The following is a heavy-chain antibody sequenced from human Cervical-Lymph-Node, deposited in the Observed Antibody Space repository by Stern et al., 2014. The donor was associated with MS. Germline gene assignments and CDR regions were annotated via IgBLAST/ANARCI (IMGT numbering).Heavy chain of an antibody. J-gene: IGHJ6*02. Sequence: VQLVQSGGGLVKPGGSLRLSCVASGFTFSDYYMSWIRQAPGKGLEWISYSSSSGSGVYYEDSVKGRFFISRDNAKNALYLEMNSLRAEDTAVYYCARDDKETYGMDIWGQGTTVTVSS. CDR3: ARDDKETYGMDI. V-gene: IGHV3-11*01. CDR2: SSSSGSGV. D-gene: IGHD5-24*01. CDR1: GFTFSDYY.